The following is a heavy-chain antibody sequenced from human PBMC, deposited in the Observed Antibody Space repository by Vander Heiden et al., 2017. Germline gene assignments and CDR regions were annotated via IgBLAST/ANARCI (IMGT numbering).Heavy chain of an antibody. CDR1: GFSVTTSGVG. CDR3: ARNGDYDIDFYGMDV. D-gene: IGHD4-17*01. Sequence: QITLKESGPTLVKPTQTLTLACSFSGFSVTTSGVGVFWMRQPPGKALEWLALIYWNDDKRYSPSLKNRVTITKDASKNQVVLTMTNVDREDTATYYCARNGDYDIDFYGMDVWGQGTTVTVSS. J-gene: IGHJ6*02. CDR2: IYWNDDK. V-gene: IGHV2-5*01.